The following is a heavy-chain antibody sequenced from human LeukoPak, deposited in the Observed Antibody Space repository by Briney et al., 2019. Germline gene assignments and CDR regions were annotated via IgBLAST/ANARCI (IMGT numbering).Heavy chain of an antibody. CDR1: GFTFSSYG. CDR2: ISYVGSNK. D-gene: IGHD3-9*01. V-gene: IGHV3-30*03. Sequence: GRSLRLSCAASGFTFSSYGMHWVRKAPGKGLEWVAVISYVGSNKYYADSVKGRFTISRDNSKNTLYLQMNSLRAEDTAVYYCASDDTYYDILPGYVFGSYWGQGTLVTVSS. CDR3: ASDDTYYDILPGYVFGSY. J-gene: IGHJ4*02.